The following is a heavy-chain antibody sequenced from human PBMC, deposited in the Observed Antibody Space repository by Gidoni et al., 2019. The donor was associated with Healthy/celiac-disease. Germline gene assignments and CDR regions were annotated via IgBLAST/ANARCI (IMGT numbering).Heavy chain of an antibody. V-gene: IGHV1-3*01. CDR2: INAGNGNT. J-gene: IGHJ3*02. Sequence: QVQLVQSGAEVKKPGASVKVSCKASGYTFTSYALHWVRQAPGQRLEWMGWINAGNGNTKYSQKFQGRVTITRDTSASTGYMELSSLRSEDTAVYYCARDRSISRYDAFDIWGQGTMVTVSS. CDR3: ARDRSISRYDAFDI. CDR1: GYTFTSYA.